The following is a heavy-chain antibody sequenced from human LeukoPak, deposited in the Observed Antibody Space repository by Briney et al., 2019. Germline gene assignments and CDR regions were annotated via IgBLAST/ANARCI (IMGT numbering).Heavy chain of an antibody. Sequence: TGGPLRLSCAASGFTFSSYWMSWVRQAPGEGLEWVANINQDGSEKSYVDSVKGRFTISRDNAKNSLYLQMHSLRAEDTAVYYCASDYYDSSGYYIDAFDIWGQGTMVTVSS. CDR2: INQDGSEK. CDR1: GFTFSSYW. J-gene: IGHJ3*02. D-gene: IGHD3-22*01. V-gene: IGHV3-7*01. CDR3: ASDYYDSSGYYIDAFDI.